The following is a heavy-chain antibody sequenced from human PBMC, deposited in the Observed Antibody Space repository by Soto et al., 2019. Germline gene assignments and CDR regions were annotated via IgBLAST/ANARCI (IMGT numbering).Heavy chain of an antibody. V-gene: IGHV4-59*01. CDR2: IYYSGST. D-gene: IGHD3-10*01. CDR3: ARLYYVSGRPLMDV. J-gene: IGHJ6*02. Sequence: QVQLQESGPGLVKPSETLSLTCAVSGGSIRSYYWSWIRQPPGKGLEWIGYIYYSGSTKYNPSLKRRVTLSVDTSKNQFSLKVGSLNAADTAVYYCARLYYVSGRPLMDVWGQGITVTVSS. CDR1: GGSIRSYY.